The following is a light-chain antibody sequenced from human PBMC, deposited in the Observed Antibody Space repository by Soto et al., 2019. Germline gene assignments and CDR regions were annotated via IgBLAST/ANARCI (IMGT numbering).Light chain of an antibody. J-gene: IGKJ1*01. CDR2: KAS. V-gene: IGKV1-39*01. Sequence: DIQMTQSPSSLSASVGDRVTITCRASHSISRYLNWYQQKPGKAPKLLIYKASSLESGVPSRFSCSGSGTDFTLTISCLHSEDFATYYCQQYYSYPRTFGQGTKVDI. CDR1: HSISRY. CDR3: QQYYSYPRT.